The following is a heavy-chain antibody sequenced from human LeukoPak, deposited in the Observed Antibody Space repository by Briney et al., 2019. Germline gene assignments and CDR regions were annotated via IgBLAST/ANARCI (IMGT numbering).Heavy chain of an antibody. CDR1: GFTFSSYV. D-gene: IGHD3-22*01. CDR2: ISWNSGSI. J-gene: IGHJ4*02. Sequence: GGSLRLSCAASGFTFSSYVMSWVRQAPGKGLEWVSGISWNSGSIGYADSVKGRFTISRDNAKNSLYLQMNSLRAEDTALYYCAAALGYYDSSGPVDYWGQGTLVTVSS. CDR3: AAALGYYDSSGPVDY. V-gene: IGHV3-9*01.